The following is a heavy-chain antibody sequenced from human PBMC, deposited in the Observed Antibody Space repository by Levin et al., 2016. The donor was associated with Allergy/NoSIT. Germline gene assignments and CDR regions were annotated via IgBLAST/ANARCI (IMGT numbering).Heavy chain of an antibody. V-gene: IGHV6-1*01. CDR3: ARDQIIMTRGVIDNYYGLDV. D-gene: IGHD3-10*01. CDR1: GNTLSTASVT. Sequence: SQTLSLTCGISGNTLSTASVTWNWLRQSPSRGLEWLGRTYYKSRWYNDYAGSVRGRISIYTDISKNQFSLQLNSVTPEDTAVYYCARDQIIMTRGVIDNYYGLDVWGQGTTVTVSS. J-gene: IGHJ6*02. CDR2: TYYKSRWYN.